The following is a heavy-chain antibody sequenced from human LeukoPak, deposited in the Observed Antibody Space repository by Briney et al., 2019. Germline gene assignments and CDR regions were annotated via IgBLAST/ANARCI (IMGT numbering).Heavy chain of an antibody. Sequence: RSSETLSLTCTVSDDSITMYYWTWIRQPPGKGLEWIGYVDHTGSTKFNPSLNGRVSISRATSNNFFSLRLRSVTAADTAVYFCARGRVSSSTWYSTYYYSFYKDFWGKGTTVTVSS. CDR2: VDHTGST. J-gene: IGHJ6*03. CDR1: DDSITMYY. D-gene: IGHD4-11*01. V-gene: IGHV4-59*01. CDR3: ARGRVSSSTWYSTYYYSFYKDF.